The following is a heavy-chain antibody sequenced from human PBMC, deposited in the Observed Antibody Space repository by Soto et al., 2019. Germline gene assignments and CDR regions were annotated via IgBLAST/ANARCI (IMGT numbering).Heavy chain of an antibody. V-gene: IGHV3-23*01. J-gene: IGHJ4*02. CDR3: AKEILGSAGFDY. D-gene: IGHD1-26*01. CDR1: GFTFSSYA. Sequence: EVQLLESGGGLVQPGGSLRLSCAASGFTFSSYAMSWVRQAPGKGLEWVSHISGSGGITYYADSVKGRFTISRDNSKNTRYQQMNSLRADDTAVYYCAKEILGSAGFDYWGQGTLVTVSS. CDR2: ISGSGGIT.